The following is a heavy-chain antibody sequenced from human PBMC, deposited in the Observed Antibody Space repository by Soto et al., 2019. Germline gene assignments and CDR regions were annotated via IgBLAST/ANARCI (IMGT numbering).Heavy chain of an antibody. Sequence: HSETLSLTCSVSVFAISRGYYWSWVRQRPGKGLEWIGSIYPSVSSYHNPSLATRLRLSIDTSKNQFTLNLTSVTAADTALYFCAREKVGTTFFDNWGQGIQVTVSS. CDR3: AREKVGTTFFDN. D-gene: IGHD1-1*01. CDR1: VFAISRGYY. J-gene: IGHJ4*02. CDR2: IYPSVSS. V-gene: IGHV4-38-2*02.